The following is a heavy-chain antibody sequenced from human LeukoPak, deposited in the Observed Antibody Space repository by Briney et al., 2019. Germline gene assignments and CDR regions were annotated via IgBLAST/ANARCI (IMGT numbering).Heavy chain of an antibody. CDR3: ARASWVSSADAVR. CDR2: LRGDGET. J-gene: IGHJ4*02. D-gene: IGHD3-16*01. V-gene: IGHV3-23*01. CDR1: GLSFTSFA. Sequence: GGSLRLSCAASGLSFTSFAMGWVRQAPARGPEWVSSLRGDGETFYADSVRGRFTPSRDDSRNTVYLQLNNLRVEDTAIYYCARASWVSSADAVRWGQGTQVTVSS.